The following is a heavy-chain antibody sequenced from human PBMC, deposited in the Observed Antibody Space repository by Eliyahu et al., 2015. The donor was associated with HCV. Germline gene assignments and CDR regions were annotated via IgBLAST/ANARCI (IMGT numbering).Heavy chain of an antibody. V-gene: IGHV4-59*01. CDR1: GXSXXTYY. J-gene: IGHJ5*02. D-gene: IGHD6-19*01. CDR3: ASGGGGIAVAGTGGWFDP. CDR2: IHYSGST. Sequence: QVQLQESGPGLVKPSETLSXXCPVPGXSXXTYYWSWIRQPPGKGLVWIGYIHYSGSTNYNPSLKSRXTISVDTSKNQFSLNLTSVTAADTAVYYCASGGGGIAVAGTGGWFDPWGQGTLVTVSS.